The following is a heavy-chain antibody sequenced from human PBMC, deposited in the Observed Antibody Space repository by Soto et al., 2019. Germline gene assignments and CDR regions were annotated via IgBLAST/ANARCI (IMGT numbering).Heavy chain of an antibody. V-gene: IGHV4-59*01. D-gene: IGHD2-21*02. CDR3: TRPNQGDYAFDI. J-gene: IGHJ3*02. CDR2: VYNSWNT. Sequence: SETLSLTCYVSDGSISSYYWSWIRQPPGKGLEWIGYVYNSWNTYYNPSLESRVTISVETSKNQISLKLRSVTAADTAVYYCTRPNQGDYAFDIWGQGTMVTVSS. CDR1: DGSISSYY.